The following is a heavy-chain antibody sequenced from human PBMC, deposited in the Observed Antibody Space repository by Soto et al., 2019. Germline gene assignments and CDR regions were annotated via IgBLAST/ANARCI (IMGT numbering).Heavy chain of an antibody. D-gene: IGHD2-2*01. J-gene: IGHJ4*02. CDR2: MNPNSGNT. CDR3: ARAFRYQPHIDY. CDR1: GYTFTSYD. V-gene: IGHV1-8*01. Sequence: GASVKVSCKASGYTFTSYDINWVRQATGQGLEWMGWMNPNSGNTGYAQKFQGRVTMTRNTSISTAYMELSSLRSEDTAVYYCARAFRYQPHIDYWGQGTLVTVS.